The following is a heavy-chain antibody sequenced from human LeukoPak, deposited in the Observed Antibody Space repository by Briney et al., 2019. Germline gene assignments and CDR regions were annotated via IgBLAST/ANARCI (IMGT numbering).Heavy chain of an antibody. Sequence: GGSLRLSCAASGFTFSTYNMIWVRQAPGKGLEWVSSIARSGTFMFHADSVKGRFTISRDNAKNSLYLQMNSLRVEDTAVYYCATLDYYDRSPRILDYWGQGTLVTVSS. J-gene: IGHJ4*02. CDR1: GFTFSTYN. CDR2: IARSGTFM. V-gene: IGHV3-21*01. D-gene: IGHD3-22*01. CDR3: ATLDYYDRSPRILDY.